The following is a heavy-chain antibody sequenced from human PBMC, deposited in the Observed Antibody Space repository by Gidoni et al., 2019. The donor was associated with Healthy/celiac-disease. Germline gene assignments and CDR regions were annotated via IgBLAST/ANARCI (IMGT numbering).Heavy chain of an antibody. CDR2: IYYSGST. V-gene: IGHV4-59*01. CDR3: ARGLGYCSSTSCYTRGDDAFDI. Sequence: QVQLPESGPGLVKPSETLSLTCTVSVRSISSYYWSWIRQPPGKGLEWIGYIYYSGSTNYNPSLKSRVTISVDTSKNQFALKLSSVTAADTAVYYCARGLGYCSSTSCYTRGDDAFDIWGQGTMVTVSS. CDR1: VRSISSYY. D-gene: IGHD2-2*02. J-gene: IGHJ3*02.